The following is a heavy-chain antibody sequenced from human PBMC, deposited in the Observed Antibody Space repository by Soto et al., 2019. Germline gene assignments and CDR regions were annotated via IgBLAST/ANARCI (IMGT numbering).Heavy chain of an antibody. Sequence: EVVLVESGGGVVQPGGSLRLSCATSGFIFSDYSMDWIRQAPGKGLEWISYISRDSVDIYYADSVKGRFTVSRDNAKKSLYLEMSGLRDEDTATYYCARASATWLNCFDIWGQGSLVIVSS. CDR1: GFIFSDYS. V-gene: IGHV3-48*02. J-gene: IGHJ5*02. CDR3: ARASATWLNCFDI. D-gene: IGHD3-9*01. CDR2: ISRDSVDI.